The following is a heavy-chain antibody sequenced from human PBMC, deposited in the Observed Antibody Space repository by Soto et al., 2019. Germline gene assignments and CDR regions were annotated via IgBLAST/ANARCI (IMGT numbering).Heavy chain of an antibody. CDR2: INHSGST. Sequence: SETLSLTCAVYGGSFSGYYWSWIRQPPWKGLEWIGEINHSGSTNYNPSLKSRVTISVDTSKNQFSLKLSSVTAADTAVYYCARGRRDIVVVPAAMSRYYYYYYMDVWGKGTTVTV. V-gene: IGHV4-34*01. CDR1: GGSFSGYY. J-gene: IGHJ6*03. CDR3: ARGRRDIVVVPAAMSRYYYYYYMDV. D-gene: IGHD2-2*01.